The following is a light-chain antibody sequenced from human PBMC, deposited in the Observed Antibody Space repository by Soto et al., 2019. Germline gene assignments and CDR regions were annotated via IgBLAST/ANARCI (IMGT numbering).Light chain of an antibody. CDR2: GAS. CDR1: QSISTY. J-gene: IGKJ4*01. Sequence: DIQMPQSPSSLSASIGDIITITCRASQSISTYLNWYQQKPGKAPKLLIYGASTLQNGVPSNFSGSGSATDYTLTISGPQPEDFATYHCQQSFITPPLTFGGGTMVEMK. CDR3: QQSFITPPLT. V-gene: IGKV1-39*01.